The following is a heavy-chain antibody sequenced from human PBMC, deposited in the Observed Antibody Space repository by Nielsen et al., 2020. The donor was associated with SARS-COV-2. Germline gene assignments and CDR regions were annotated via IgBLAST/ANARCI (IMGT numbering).Heavy chain of an antibody. J-gene: IGHJ6*02. V-gene: IGHV3-53*01. Sequence: WIRQPPGKGLEWVSVIYSGGSTFYADSVKGRFTISRDNSKNTLYLQMNSLRAEDTAVYYCAKEETYYDILTGYLPRGMDVWGQGTTVTVSS. CDR3: AKEETYYDILTGYLPRGMDV. D-gene: IGHD3-9*01. CDR2: IYSGGST.